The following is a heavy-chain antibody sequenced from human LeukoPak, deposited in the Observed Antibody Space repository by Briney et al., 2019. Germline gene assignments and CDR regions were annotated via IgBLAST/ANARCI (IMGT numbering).Heavy chain of an antibody. CDR1: GYSFTNYW. Sequence: GESLKISCKGSGYSFTNYWIGWVRQMPGKGLEWMGIIYPGDSDTRYSPSFQGQVTISADKSISTAYLLWSSLKASDTAMYYCARQRGYYGSGSSLDPWGQGTLVTVSS. V-gene: IGHV5-51*01. CDR3: ARQRGYYGSGSSLDP. CDR2: IYPGDSDT. J-gene: IGHJ5*02. D-gene: IGHD3-10*01.